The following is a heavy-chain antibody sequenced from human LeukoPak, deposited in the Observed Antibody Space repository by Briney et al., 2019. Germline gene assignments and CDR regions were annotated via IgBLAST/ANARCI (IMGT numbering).Heavy chain of an antibody. D-gene: IGHD1-26*01. CDR2: INAGNGNT. CDR1: GYTFTSYA. J-gene: IGHJ4*02. V-gene: IGHV1-3*01. Sequence: GASVKVSCKASGYTFTSYAMHWVRQAPGQRLEWMGWINAGNGNTKYSQKFQGRVTITRDTSASTAYMELSSLRSEDTAVYYCARDSPPGEVGANPWDYWGQGTLVTVSS. CDR3: ARDSPPGEVGANPWDY.